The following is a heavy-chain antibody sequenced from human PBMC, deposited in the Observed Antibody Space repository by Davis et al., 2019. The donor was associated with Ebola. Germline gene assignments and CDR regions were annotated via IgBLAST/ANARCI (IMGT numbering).Heavy chain of an antibody. V-gene: IGHV3-15*07. CDR3: TTDPPQAPFHDYGDYVGAFDI. CDR1: GFTFSNAW. J-gene: IGHJ3*02. Sequence: GGSLRLSCAASGFTFSNAWMNWVRQAPGKGLEWVGRIKSKTDGGTTDYAAPVKGRFTISRDDSKNTLYLQMNSLKTEDTAVYYCTTDPPQAPFHDYGDYVGAFDIWGQGTMVTVSS. D-gene: IGHD4-17*01. CDR2: IKSKTDGGTT.